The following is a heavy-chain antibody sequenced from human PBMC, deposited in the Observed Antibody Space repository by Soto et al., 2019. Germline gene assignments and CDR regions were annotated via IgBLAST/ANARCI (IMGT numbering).Heavy chain of an antibody. D-gene: IGHD3-22*01. CDR2: INSDGTDS. J-gene: IGHJ4*02. CDR3: AKALYYYDSSPLDH. CDR1: GFDFEDFA. V-gene: IGHV3-43D*04. Sequence: PGGSLRLSCAAAGFDFEDFAMHWVRQAPGKGLEWVSLINSDGTDSYYMDSVRGRFTISRDNGKNSLYLQMDRLGPEDTAFYFCAKALYYYDSSPLDHWGQGTLVTVSS.